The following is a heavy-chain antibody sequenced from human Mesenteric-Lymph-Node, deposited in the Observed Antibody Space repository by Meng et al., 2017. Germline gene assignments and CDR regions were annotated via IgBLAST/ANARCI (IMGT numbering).Heavy chain of an antibody. CDR3: ASTGPYSSGWYDFDY. CDR2: ISSSSSYI. V-gene: IGHV3-21*01. J-gene: IGHJ4*02. D-gene: IGHD6-19*01. Sequence: GGSLRLSCAASGFTFSSYSMNWVRQAPGKGLEWVSSISSSSSYIYYADSVKGRFTISRDNAKNSLYLQMNSLRAEDTAVYYCASTGPYSSGWYDFDYWGQGTLVTVSS. CDR1: GFTFSSYS.